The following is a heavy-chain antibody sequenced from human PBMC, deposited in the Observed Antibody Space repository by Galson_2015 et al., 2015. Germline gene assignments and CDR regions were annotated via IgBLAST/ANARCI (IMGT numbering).Heavy chain of an antibody. V-gene: IGHV3-53*01. CDR2: IYSGGST. Sequence: SLRLSCAASGFTVSSNYMSWVRQAPGKGLEWVSVIYSGGSTYYADSVKGRFTISRDNSKNTLYLQMNSLRAEDTAVYYCASETSIAVAGTKSFDYWGQGTLVTVSS. D-gene: IGHD6-19*01. J-gene: IGHJ4*02. CDR3: ASETSIAVAGTKSFDY. CDR1: GFTVSSNY.